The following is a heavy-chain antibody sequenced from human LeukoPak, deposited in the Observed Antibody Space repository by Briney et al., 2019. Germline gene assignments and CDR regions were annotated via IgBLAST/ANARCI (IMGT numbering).Heavy chain of an antibody. CDR1: GFTFSSYS. J-gene: IGHJ5*02. CDR3: ARDMRTRGGPGIADL. V-gene: IGHV3-21*01. D-gene: IGHD6-13*01. CDR2: ISSSSSYI. Sequence: PGGSLRLSCAASGFTFSSYSMNWVRQAPGKGLEWASSISSSSSYIYYADSVKGRFTISRDNAKNSLYLQMNSLRAEDTAVYYFARDMRTRGGPGIADLWGQGPLVTASS.